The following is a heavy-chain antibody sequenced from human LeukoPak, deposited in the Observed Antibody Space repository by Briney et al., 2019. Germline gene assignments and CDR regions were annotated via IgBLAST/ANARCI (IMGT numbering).Heavy chain of an antibody. D-gene: IGHD1-26*01. CDR3: AKVSAWAMVGATYFDY. CDR1: GFTFSSYA. J-gene: IGHJ4*02. CDR2: ISGSGGST. V-gene: IGHV3-23*01. Sequence: GGSLILSCAASGFTFSSYAMNWVRQAPGKGLEWVSGISGSGGSTYYADSVKGRFTISRDNSKNTLSLQMNSLRAEDTAVYYCAKVSAWAMVGATYFDYWGQGTLVTVSS.